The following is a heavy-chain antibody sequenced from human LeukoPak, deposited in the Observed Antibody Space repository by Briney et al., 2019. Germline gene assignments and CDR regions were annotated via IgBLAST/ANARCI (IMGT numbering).Heavy chain of an antibody. J-gene: IGHJ5*02. Sequence: ASVKVSCKASGGTFSSYAISWVRQAPGQGLEWMGIINPSGGSTSYAQKFQGRVTMTRDMSTSTVYMELSSLRSEDTAVYYCASQSSAGEWFDPWGQGTLVTVSS. CDR3: ASQSSAGEWFDP. CDR1: GGTFSSYA. D-gene: IGHD7-27*01. V-gene: IGHV1-46*01. CDR2: INPSGGST.